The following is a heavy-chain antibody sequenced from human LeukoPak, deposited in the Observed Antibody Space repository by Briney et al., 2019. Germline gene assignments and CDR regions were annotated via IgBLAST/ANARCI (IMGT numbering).Heavy chain of an antibody. D-gene: IGHD5-18*01. CDR3: ARSGLWGYFDY. CDR2: IYYSGST. Sequence: KPSETLSLTCTVSGGSISSYYWSWIRQPPGKGLEWIGYIYYSGSTNYNPSLKSRVTISVDTSKSQFSLKLSSVTAADTAVYYCARSGLWGYFDYWGQGTLVTVSS. CDR1: GGSISSYY. J-gene: IGHJ4*02. V-gene: IGHV4-59*01.